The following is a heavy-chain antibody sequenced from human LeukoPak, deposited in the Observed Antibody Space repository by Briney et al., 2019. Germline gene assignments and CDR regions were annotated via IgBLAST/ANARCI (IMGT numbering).Heavy chain of an antibody. V-gene: IGHV1-2*02. CDR1: GYTFTRYY. CDR2: INPNSGGT. CDR3: ARVSGSYLVDY. J-gene: IGHJ4*02. D-gene: IGHD1-26*01. Sequence: ASVKVSCKASGYTFTRYYMDWVRQAAGQGLEWRGWINPNSGGTNYAQKFQGRVTMTRDTSISTAYMELSRLRSDDTAVYYCARVSGSYLVDYWGQGTLVTVSS.